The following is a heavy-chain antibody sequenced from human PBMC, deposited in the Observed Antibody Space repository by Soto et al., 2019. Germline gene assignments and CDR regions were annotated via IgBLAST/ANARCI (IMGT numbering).Heavy chain of an antibody. CDR2: FDPEDGET. Sequence: ASVKVSCKVSGYTLTELSMHWVRQAPGKGLEWMGGFDPEDGETIYAQKFQGRVTMTEDTSTDTAYMELSSLRSEDTAVYYCATPRHGDPWNRNSFDYWGQGTLVTVSS. V-gene: IGHV1-24*01. J-gene: IGHJ4*02. D-gene: IGHD4-17*01. CDR1: GYTLTELS. CDR3: ATPRHGDPWNRNSFDY.